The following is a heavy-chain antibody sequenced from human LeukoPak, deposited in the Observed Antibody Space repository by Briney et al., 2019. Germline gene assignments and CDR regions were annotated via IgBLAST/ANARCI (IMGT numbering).Heavy chain of an antibody. CDR3: ARAAQWLVG. Sequence: SETLSLTCTVSGGSISSGDYYWSWIRQPPGKGLEWIGYIYYSGSTYYNPSLQSPVTISVDTSNNQFSLKPSSVTAADTAVYYCARAAQWLVGWGQGTLVTVSS. V-gene: IGHV4-30-4*01. J-gene: IGHJ4*02. CDR2: IYYSGST. CDR1: GGSISSGDYY. D-gene: IGHD6-19*01.